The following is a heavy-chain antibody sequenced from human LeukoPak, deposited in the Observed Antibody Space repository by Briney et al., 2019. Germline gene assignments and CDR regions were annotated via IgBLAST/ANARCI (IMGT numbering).Heavy chain of an antibody. J-gene: IGHJ4*02. CDR2: IIPIFGTA. V-gene: IGHV1-69*06. CDR1: GGTFSSFA. Sequence: GASVKVSCKASGGTFSSFAISWVRQAPGQGLEWMGGIIPIFGTANYAQKFQGRVTITADKSTSTAYMELSSLRSEDTSVYYCARGVEPAAGTIYFDYWGQGTQVTVSS. CDR3: ARGVEPAAGTIYFDY. D-gene: IGHD6-13*01.